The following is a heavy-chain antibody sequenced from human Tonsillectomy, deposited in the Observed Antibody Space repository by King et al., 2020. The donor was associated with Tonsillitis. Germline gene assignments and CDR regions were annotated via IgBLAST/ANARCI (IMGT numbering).Heavy chain of an antibody. CDR1: GFTFRNYG. CDR2: VSYEGSPE. Sequence: VQLVESGGGVVQPGRSRRRSCAASGFTFRNYGMHWCRQALGKGLEWVAGVSYEGSPEYYADSVKGRLTIARDNSRNTLFLQINSLRPEDTAVYYCAKNYGGNKYYFDYWGQGTLVTVSS. CDR3: AKNYGGNKYYFDY. V-gene: IGHV3-30*18. J-gene: IGHJ4*02. D-gene: IGHD4-23*01.